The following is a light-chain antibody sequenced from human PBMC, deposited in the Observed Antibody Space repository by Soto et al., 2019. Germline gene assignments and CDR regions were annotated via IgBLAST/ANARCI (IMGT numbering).Light chain of an antibody. CDR1: QSLLHSNGYNY. Sequence: DIVMTQSQLSLPVTPGEPASISCRSSQSLLHSNGYNYLDWYLQKPGQSPQLLIYLGSNRSSGVPDRFSGSGSGTDFTLKISRVEAEDVGVYYCMQGTHWPITFGQGTRLEIK. V-gene: IGKV2-28*01. J-gene: IGKJ5*01. CDR3: MQGTHWPIT. CDR2: LGS.